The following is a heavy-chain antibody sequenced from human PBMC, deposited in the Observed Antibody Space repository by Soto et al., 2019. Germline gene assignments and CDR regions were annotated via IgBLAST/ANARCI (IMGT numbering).Heavy chain of an antibody. CDR1: GFTFSSYA. J-gene: IGHJ4*02. Sequence: GGSLRLSCAASGFTFSSYAMHWVRQAPGKGLEWVAVISYDGSNKYYADSVKGRFTISRDNSKNTLYLQMNSLRAEDTAVYYCARISNGYSSGWPFDYWGQGTLVTVSS. V-gene: IGHV3-30-3*01. CDR3: ARISNGYSSGWPFDY. D-gene: IGHD6-19*01. CDR2: ISYDGSNK.